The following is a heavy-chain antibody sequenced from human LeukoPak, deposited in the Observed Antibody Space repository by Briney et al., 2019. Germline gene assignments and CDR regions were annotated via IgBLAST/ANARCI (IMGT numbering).Heavy chain of an antibody. D-gene: IGHD3-22*01. CDR3: AREDSSGYWADY. CDR2: ISSSGSTI. J-gene: IGHJ4*02. CDR1: GFTFSSYE. Sequence: PGGSLRLSCAASGFTFSSYEMNWVRQAPGKGLEWVSYISSSGSTIYYADSVKGRFTISRDNAKNSLYLQMNSLGAEDTAVYYCAREDSSGYWADYWGQGTLVTVSS. V-gene: IGHV3-48*03.